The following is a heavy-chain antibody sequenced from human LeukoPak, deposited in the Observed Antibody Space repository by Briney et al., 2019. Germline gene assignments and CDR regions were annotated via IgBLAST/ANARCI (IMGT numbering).Heavy chain of an antibody. J-gene: IGHJ4*02. Sequence: GASVKVSCKASGYTFTSYDINWVRQATGQGLEWMGWMNPNCGNTGYAQKFQGRVTITRNTSISTAYMELSSLTSEDTAVYYCARTCSSTSCSDFDYWGQGTLVTVSS. CDR3: ARTCSSTSCSDFDY. CDR1: GYTFTSYD. V-gene: IGHV1-8*03. CDR2: MNPNCGNT. D-gene: IGHD2-2*01.